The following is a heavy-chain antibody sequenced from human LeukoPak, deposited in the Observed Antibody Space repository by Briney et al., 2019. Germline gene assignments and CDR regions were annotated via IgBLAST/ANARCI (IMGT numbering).Heavy chain of an antibody. Sequence: PGGSLRLSCAASGFIFSSYEMNWVRQAPGKGLEWLSYISSSAKTIYYADSVKGRFTISRDNAKNSLYLQMNSLRAEDTAVYYCARGGDNDFWSGPNWFGPWGQGTLVTVSS. CDR2: ISSSAKTI. CDR3: ARGGDNDFWSGPNWFGP. J-gene: IGHJ5*02. V-gene: IGHV3-48*03. CDR1: GFIFSSYE. D-gene: IGHD3-3*01.